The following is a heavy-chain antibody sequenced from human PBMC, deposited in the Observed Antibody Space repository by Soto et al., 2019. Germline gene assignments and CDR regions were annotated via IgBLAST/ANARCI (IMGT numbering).Heavy chain of an antibody. CDR3: ARETAYSSSWYWFDP. CDR1: AGSISSGGY. Sequence: SETLSLTCTVSAGSISSGGYWSWIRQHPGKGLEWIGYIFYSGSTYYNPSLKSRVTISVDTSKNQFSLELSSVTAADTAVYYCARETAYSSSWYWFDPWGQGTLVTVSS. D-gene: IGHD6-13*01. V-gene: IGHV4-31*03. CDR2: IFYSGST. J-gene: IGHJ5*02.